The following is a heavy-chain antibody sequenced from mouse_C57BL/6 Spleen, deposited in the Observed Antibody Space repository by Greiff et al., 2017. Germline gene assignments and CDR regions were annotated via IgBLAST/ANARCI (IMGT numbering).Heavy chain of an antibody. CDR3: ARSPITTVVADWYIDV. J-gene: IGHJ1*03. CDR1: GYTFTSYW. V-gene: IGHV1-64*01. Sequence: QVQLQQPGAELVKPGASVKLSCKASGYTFTSYWMHWVKQRPGQGLEWIGMIHPNSGSTNYNEKFKSKATLTVDKSSSTAYMQLSSLTSEDSAVYYCARSPITTVVADWYIDVWGTGTTVTVSS. D-gene: IGHD1-1*01. CDR2: IHPNSGST.